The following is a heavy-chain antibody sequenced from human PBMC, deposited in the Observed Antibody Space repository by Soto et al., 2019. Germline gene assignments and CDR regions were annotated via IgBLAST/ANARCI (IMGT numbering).Heavy chain of an antibody. CDR1: GYTFTGYY. V-gene: IGHV1-2*04. D-gene: IGHD5-18*01. J-gene: IGHJ6*02. CDR2: INPNSGGT. CDR3: AREGRSIQLGANIYYYYGMDV. Sequence: GASVKVSCKASGYTFTGYYMHWVRQAPGQGLEWMGWINPNSGGTNYAQKFQGWVTMTRDTSISTAYMELSRLRSDDTAVYYCAREGRSIQLGANIYYYYGMDVWGQGTTVTVSS.